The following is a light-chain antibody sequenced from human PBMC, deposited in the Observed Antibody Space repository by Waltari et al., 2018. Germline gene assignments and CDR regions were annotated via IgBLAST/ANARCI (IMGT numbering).Light chain of an antibody. J-gene: IGLJ2*01. CDR3: SSYTTSSTVA. CDR1: SSDLGGYNY. Sequence: QSALTQPASVSGSPGQSITLSCTGTSSDLGGYNYVSWYQQHPGKAPKLLIYDVSHRPSGVSDRFSGSKAGNTASLTISGLQAEDEADYHCSSYTTSSTVAFGGGTKLTVL. V-gene: IGLV2-14*03. CDR2: DVS.